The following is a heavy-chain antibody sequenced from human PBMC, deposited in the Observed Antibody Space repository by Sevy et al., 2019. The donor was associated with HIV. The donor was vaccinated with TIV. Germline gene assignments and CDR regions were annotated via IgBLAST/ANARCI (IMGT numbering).Heavy chain of an antibody. CDR1: GGTFSSYA. J-gene: IGHJ3*02. V-gene: IGHV1-69*13. CDR3: ARGSDDSSRAVHNPAFDI. D-gene: IGHD3-22*01. Sequence: ASVKVSCKASGGTFSSYAISWVRQAPGQGLEWMGGIIPIFGTANYAQKFQGRVTITADESTSTAYMELSSLRSEDTAVYYCARGSDDSSRAVHNPAFDIWGQGTMVTVSS. CDR2: IIPIFGTA.